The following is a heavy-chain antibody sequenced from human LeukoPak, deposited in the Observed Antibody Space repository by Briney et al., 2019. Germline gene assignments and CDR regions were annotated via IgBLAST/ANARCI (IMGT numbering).Heavy chain of an antibody. V-gene: IGHV3-30-3*01. CDR1: GFAFRTYA. Sequence: GGSLRLSCAASGFAFRTYAMHRVRQAPGKELEWVALLTYDGGNKFYADSVKGRFTISRDNSKKTMFLQMNSLRAEDTAVYYCAREERSSSYYYLDQWGQGTLVSVFS. J-gene: IGHJ4*02. CDR2: LTYDGGNK. D-gene: IGHD3-22*01. CDR3: AREERSSSYYYLDQ.